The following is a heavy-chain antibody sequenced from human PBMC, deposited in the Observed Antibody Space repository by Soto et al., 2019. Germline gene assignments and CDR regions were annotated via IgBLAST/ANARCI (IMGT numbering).Heavy chain of an antibody. CDR3: TRSDSTGGPFDF. Sequence: QVQLVESGGGVVQSGRSLRLSCAASGFTFRSYSMHWVRQAPGKGLECVAAISYDGRSENYADSVQGRCSISRDNSKDTLFLQLNGLSPEDTAMYYCTRSDSTGGPFDFWGQGAQVTVSS. J-gene: IGHJ4*02. V-gene: IGHV3-30*04. D-gene: IGHD2-8*02. CDR2: ISYDGRSE. CDR1: GFTFRSYS.